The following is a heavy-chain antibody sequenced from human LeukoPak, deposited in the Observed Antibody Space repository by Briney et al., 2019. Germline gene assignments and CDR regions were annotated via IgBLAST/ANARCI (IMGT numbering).Heavy chain of an antibody. CDR2: IYTSGST. Sequence: SETLSLTCTVSGDSISSGSYYWRWIRQPAGKGLEWIGRIYTSGSTNYNPSLKSRVTISVDTSKNQFSLKLSSVTAADTAVYYCARGDGSGSYFGSWFDPWGQGTLVTVSS. D-gene: IGHD3-10*01. CDR3: ARGDGSGSYFGSWFDP. V-gene: IGHV4-61*02. J-gene: IGHJ5*02. CDR1: GDSISSGSYY.